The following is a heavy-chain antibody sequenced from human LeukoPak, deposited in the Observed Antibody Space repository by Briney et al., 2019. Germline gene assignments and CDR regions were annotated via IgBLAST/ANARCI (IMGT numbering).Heavy chain of an antibody. CDR3: TTDVGSSWYLQNDY. D-gene: IGHD6-13*01. CDR2: IKSKTDGGTT. Sequence: PGGSLRLSCAASGFTFSNAWMSWVRQAPGKGLEWVGRIKSKTDGGTTDYAAPVKGRFTISRDDSKNTLYLQMNSLKTEDTAVYYCTTDVGSSWYLQNDYWGQGTLVTVSS. V-gene: IGHV3-15*01. J-gene: IGHJ4*02. CDR1: GFTFSNAW.